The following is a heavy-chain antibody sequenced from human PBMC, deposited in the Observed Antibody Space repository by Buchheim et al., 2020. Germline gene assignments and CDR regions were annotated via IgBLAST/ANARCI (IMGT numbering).Heavy chain of an antibody. D-gene: IGHD5-24*01. CDR1: GFTFDGYG. V-gene: IGHV3-20*04. Sequence: EVQLVESGGGVVQPGGSLRLSCAASGFTFDGYGMSWVRQAPGKGLEWVSGINWNGGSSGYADSVKGRFTISRDNAKNSLFLQMNRLRAEDTALYYCARDREGNGYNVYWYFDLWGSGT. J-gene: IGHJ2*01. CDR2: INWNGGSS. CDR3: ARDREGNGYNVYWYFDL.